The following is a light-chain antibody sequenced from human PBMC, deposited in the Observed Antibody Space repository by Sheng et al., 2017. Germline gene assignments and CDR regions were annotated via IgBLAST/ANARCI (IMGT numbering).Light chain of an antibody. CDR3: QLLDSYLIT. V-gene: IGKV3-11*01. CDR1: QSVSTY. CDR2: DAS. Sequence: EIVLTQSPATLSLSPGERATLSCRASQSVSTYLAWYQQKPGQPPRLLIYDASNRATGIPARFSGSGSGTDFTLTISSLEPEDFATYYCQLLDSYLITFGQGTRLEIK. J-gene: IGKJ5*01.